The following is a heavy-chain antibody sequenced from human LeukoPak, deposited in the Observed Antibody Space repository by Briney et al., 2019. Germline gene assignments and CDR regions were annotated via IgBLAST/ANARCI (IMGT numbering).Heavy chain of an antibody. CDR3: AREDGYSSSWYSDY. V-gene: IGHV3-11*05. J-gene: IGHJ4*02. CDR1: VFTFWVFY. D-gene: IGHD6-13*01. CDR2: ISSTSIYT. Sequence: GGALRLSCAHSVFTFWVFYTSCIRQAPGKRLEWVSDISSTSIYTNYADSVKGRFTISRDNAKNSLYLQMNSLSAEDTAVYSCAREDGYSSSWYSDYWGQGTVVIVSS.